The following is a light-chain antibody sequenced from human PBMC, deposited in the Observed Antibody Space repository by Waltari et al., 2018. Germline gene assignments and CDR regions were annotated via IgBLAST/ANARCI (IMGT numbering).Light chain of an antibody. CDR1: VLAKKY. Sequence: SYELTQPSSVSVSPGQTARITCSGDVLAKKYARWFQQKPCQAPVLVIYKDSERPSGIPERFSGSSSGTTVTLTISGAQVEDEADYYCYSAADNNWVFGGGTKLTVL. CDR2: KDS. V-gene: IGLV3-27*01. CDR3: YSAADNNWV. J-gene: IGLJ3*02.